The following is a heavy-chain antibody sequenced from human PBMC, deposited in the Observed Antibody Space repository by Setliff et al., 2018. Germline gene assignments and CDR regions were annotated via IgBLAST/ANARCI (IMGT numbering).Heavy chain of an antibody. V-gene: IGHV1-24*01. CDR3: ARECYSSSWYGDYYYYYGMDV. D-gene: IGHD6-13*01. CDR2: FDPEDGET. CDR1: GYTLTELS. Sequence: ASVKVSCKVSGYTLTELSMHWVRQTPGKGLEWMGGFDPEDGETIYAQKFQGRVTMTEDTSTDTAYMELSSLRSEDTAVYYCARECYSSSWYGDYYYYYGMDVWGQGTTVTVSS. J-gene: IGHJ6*02.